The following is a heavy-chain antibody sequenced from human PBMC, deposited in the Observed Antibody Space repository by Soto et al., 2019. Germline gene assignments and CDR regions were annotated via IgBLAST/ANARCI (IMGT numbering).Heavy chain of an antibody. CDR3: AKIGYGSGSSVFFDY. V-gene: IGHV3-30*18. D-gene: IGHD3-10*01. CDR1: GFTFSSYG. J-gene: IGHJ4*02. CDR2: ISYDGSNK. Sequence: QVQLVESGGGVVQPGRSLRLSCAASGFTFSSYGMHWVRQAPGKGLEWVAVISYDGSNKYYADSVKGRFTISRDNSKNTLYLQMNSLRAEDTAVYYCAKIGYGSGSSVFFDYWGQGTLVTVSS.